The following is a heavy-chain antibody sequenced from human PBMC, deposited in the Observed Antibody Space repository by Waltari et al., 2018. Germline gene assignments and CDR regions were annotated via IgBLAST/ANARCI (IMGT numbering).Heavy chain of an antibody. CDR2: IWFDGSKQ. CDR3: ARDLSYGSAAD. V-gene: IGHV3-33*01. CDR1: GFTFSSHG. Sequence: QVQLVESGGAVVQPGRSLRLSCAESGFTFSSHGIPWVRQAPGKGLEWVAVIWFDGSKQYYGDSVRGRFTISRDDSKSTLYLQMNSLKAEDTAVYYCARDLSYGSAADWGQGTLVTVSS. J-gene: IGHJ4*02. D-gene: IGHD3-10*01.